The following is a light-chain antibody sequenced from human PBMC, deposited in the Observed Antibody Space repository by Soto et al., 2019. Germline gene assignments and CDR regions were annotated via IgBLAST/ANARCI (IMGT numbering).Light chain of an antibody. CDR3: QQYNSYSRT. CDR1: QSISNW. J-gene: IGKJ1*01. CDR2: KAS. Sequence: DIQMTQSPSTLSASVGDRLTITCRASQSISNWLAWYQQKPGKAPKLLIYKASNLESGVPSRFSGSGSGTEFTLTISSLQPDDFATYYCQQYNSYSRTFGQGTKVEIK. V-gene: IGKV1-5*03.